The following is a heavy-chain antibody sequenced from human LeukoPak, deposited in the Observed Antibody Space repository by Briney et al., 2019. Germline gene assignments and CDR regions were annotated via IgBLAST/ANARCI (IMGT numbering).Heavy chain of an antibody. D-gene: IGHD6-19*01. J-gene: IGHJ4*02. CDR2: INPNSGVT. CDR1: GYTFTGYY. Sequence: ASVKVSCKASGYTFTGYYIHWVRQAPGQGLEWMGWINPNSGVTHYPQKFQGRVTLTRDTSIRTAYMEVSSLRSDDTAVYYCARGLQWLEAFDYWGRGTLVTVSS. V-gene: IGHV1-2*02. CDR3: ARGLQWLEAFDY.